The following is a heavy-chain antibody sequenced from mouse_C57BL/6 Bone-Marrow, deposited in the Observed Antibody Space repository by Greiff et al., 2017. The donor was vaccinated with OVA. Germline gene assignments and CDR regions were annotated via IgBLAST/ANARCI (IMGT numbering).Heavy chain of an antibody. Sequence: VQLQQPGAELVRPGSSVKLSCKASGYTFTSYWMDWVKQRPGQGLEWIGNIYPSDSETHYNQKFKDKATLTVDKSSSTAYMQLSSLTSEDSAVYYCARFTTVAGDYWGQGTTLTVSS. D-gene: IGHD1-1*01. V-gene: IGHV1-61*01. CDR2: IYPSDSET. CDR1: GYTFTSYW. J-gene: IGHJ2*01. CDR3: ARFTTVAGDY.